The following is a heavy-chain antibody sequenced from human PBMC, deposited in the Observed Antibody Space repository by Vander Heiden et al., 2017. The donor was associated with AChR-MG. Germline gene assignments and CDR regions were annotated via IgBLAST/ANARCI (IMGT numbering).Heavy chain of an antibody. CDR2: IYYSGST. CDR1: GGSISSSSYY. Sequence: QLQLQESGPGLVKPSETLSLTCTVSGGSISSSSYYWGWIRQPPGKGLEWIGSIYYSGSTYYNPSLKSRVTISVDTSKNQFSLKLSSVTAADTAVYYCARRGPGIFYDSSGYYNGWGQGTLVTVSS. CDR3: ARRGPGIFYDSSGYYNG. V-gene: IGHV4-39*01. D-gene: IGHD3-22*01. J-gene: IGHJ4*02.